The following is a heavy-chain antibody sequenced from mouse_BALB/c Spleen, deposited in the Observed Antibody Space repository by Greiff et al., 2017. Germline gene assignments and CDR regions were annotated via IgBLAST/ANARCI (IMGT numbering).Heavy chain of an antibody. V-gene: IGHV7-3*02. CDR3: ARDYDYDEGFAY. Sequence: EVMLVESGGGLVQPGGSLRLSCATSGFTFTDYYMSWVRQPPGKALEWLGFIRNKANGYTTEYSASVKGRFTISRDNSQSILYLQMNTLRAEDSATYYCARDYDYDEGFAYWGQGTLVTVSA. CDR1: GFTFTDYY. CDR2: IRNKANGYTT. D-gene: IGHD2-4*01. J-gene: IGHJ3*01.